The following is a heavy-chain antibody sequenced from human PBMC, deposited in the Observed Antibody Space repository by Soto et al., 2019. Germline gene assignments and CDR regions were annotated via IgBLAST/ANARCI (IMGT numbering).Heavy chain of an antibody. V-gene: IGHV3-9*01. Sequence: SGGSLRRPCAASALTFHDYAMNWVRQAPGKGKEWPSGLTWNSGGTFYAASVKGRCTISRDNAKNSLYLQMNSLRVEDTALYFSAKGTEYGVVLMSAFDFLGQGTLVTVSS. CDR3: AKGTEYGVVLMSAFDF. D-gene: IGHD3-3*01. CDR1: ALTFHDYA. CDR2: LTWNSGGT. J-gene: IGHJ4*02.